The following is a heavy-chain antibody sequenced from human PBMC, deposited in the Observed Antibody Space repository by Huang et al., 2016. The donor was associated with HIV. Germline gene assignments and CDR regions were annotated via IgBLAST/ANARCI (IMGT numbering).Heavy chain of an antibody. V-gene: IGHV4-39*01. D-gene: IGHD3-10*01. CDR2: IYYKGST. J-gene: IGHJ6*03. CDR1: GGSIRSSDYH. Sequence: QLLLQESGPGLVKPSEALALTCAVSGGSIRSSDYHWGWIRQPPGKGLEWIGRIYYKGSTQYRPSLKRRVTIAVDTSKNLFFLNLTSMTAADTAVYYCARHREGPVAYYSGWGSHLNYMDVWGRGRTVVVSS. CDR3: ARHREGPVAYYSGWGSHLNYMDV.